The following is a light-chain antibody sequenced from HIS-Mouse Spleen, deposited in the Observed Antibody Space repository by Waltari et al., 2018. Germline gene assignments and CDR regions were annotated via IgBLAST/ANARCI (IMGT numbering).Light chain of an antibody. J-gene: IGLJ3*02. CDR3: RSYTSSSTLDWV. CDR2: DVS. Sequence: QSALTQPASVSGSPGQSITISCTGTSSDVGVYNYVSWYQQHPGKAPKLMIYDVSNRPSGVSNRFSGSKSGNTASLTISGLQAEDEADYYCRSYTSSSTLDWVFGGGTKLTVL. V-gene: IGLV2-14*03. CDR1: SSDVGVYNY.